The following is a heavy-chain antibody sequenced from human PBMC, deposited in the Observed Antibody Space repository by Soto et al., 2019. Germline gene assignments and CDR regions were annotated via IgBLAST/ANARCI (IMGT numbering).Heavy chain of an antibody. Sequence: EVPLVESGGGLVKPGGSLRLSCETSGFTFSGYSMNWVRQAPGKGLEWVSSISSSSSYIYYADSVKGRLTISRDNAKNSLYLQMNSLRAEDTAVYYCARDILDYWGQGTLVTVSS. J-gene: IGHJ4*02. CDR2: ISSSSSYI. V-gene: IGHV3-21*01. CDR3: ARDILDY. CDR1: GFTFSGYS.